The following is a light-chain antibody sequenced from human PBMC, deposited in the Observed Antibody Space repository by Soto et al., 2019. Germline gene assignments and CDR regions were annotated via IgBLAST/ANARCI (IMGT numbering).Light chain of an antibody. Sequence: EIVLTQSPGTLSLSPGGRATLSCRASQSVGSTYLDWYQQKPGQAPRLLIYGASTRATGIPDRLSGNGSGTDFTLTISRLEPEDLAVYYCQQFGSSPYTFGQGTKLAIK. CDR1: QSVGSTY. V-gene: IGKV3-20*01. CDR2: GAS. J-gene: IGKJ2*01. CDR3: QQFGSSPYT.